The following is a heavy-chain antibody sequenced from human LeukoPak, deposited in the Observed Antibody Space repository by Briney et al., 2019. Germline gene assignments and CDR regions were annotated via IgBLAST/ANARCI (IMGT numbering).Heavy chain of an antibody. Sequence: GASVKVSCKASGVTFSTYPITWVRQAPGQGLEWMGGIIPIFGTGNYAQKFQGRVTISADESTSTAYMELRSLRSDDTAVYYCARDVSHRLFYDSSGYYILFDYWGQGTLVTVSS. D-gene: IGHD3-22*01. CDR3: ARDVSHRLFYDSSGYYILFDY. J-gene: IGHJ4*02. CDR2: IIPIFGTG. V-gene: IGHV1-69*13. CDR1: GVTFSTYP.